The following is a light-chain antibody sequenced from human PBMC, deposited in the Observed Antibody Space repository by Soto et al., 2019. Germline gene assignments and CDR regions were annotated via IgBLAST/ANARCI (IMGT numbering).Light chain of an antibody. CDR1: QSVGSL. CDR3: QQYNTYST. CDR2: RAS. V-gene: IGKV3-15*01. J-gene: IGKJ5*01. Sequence: RASQSVGSLLAWYQQKAGQAPRLLIYRASSRATGISGSFSGSGSGTEFTLTITSLQSEDFATYYCQQYNTYSTFGQGTRLEIK.